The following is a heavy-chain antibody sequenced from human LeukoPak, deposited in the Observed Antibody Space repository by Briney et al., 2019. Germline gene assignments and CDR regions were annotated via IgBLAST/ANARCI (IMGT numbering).Heavy chain of an antibody. CDR1: GFTFSSYG. J-gene: IGHJ4*02. CDR3: AKDKRVILEWLLPDY. V-gene: IGHV3-30*02. CDR2: IRYDGSNK. D-gene: IGHD3-3*01. Sequence: GGSLRLSCAASGFTFSSYGMHWVRQAPGKGLEWVAFIRYDGSNKYYADSVKGRFTISRDNSKNTLYLQMNSLRAEDTAVYYCAKDKRVILEWLLPDYWGQGTLVTVSS.